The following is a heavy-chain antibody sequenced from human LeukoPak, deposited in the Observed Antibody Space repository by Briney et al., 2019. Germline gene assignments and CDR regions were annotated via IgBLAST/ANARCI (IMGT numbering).Heavy chain of an antibody. CDR3: AICSGWSLIDYYHYYMDV. V-gene: IGHV7-4-1*02. J-gene: IGHJ6*03. CDR2: INTNTGNP. CDR1: GYIFTSYA. D-gene: IGHD6-19*01. Sequence: ASVKVSCKASGYIFTSYAMNWVRQAPGQGLEWMGWINTNTGNPTYAQGFTGRFVFSLDTSVNTAYLQISSLKAEDTAVYYCAICSGWSLIDYYHYYMDVWGKGTTVTVSS.